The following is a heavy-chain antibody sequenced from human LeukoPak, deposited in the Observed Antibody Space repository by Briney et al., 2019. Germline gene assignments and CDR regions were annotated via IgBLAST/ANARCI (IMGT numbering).Heavy chain of an antibody. D-gene: IGHD6-13*01. CDR1: GFNYSSYT. CDR3: ARRDSSSSWDYYFYYYMDV. J-gene: IGHJ6*03. CDR2: ISASRDIT. Sequence: PGGSLRLSCAASGFNYSSYTMNWVRQAPGMGLEWLSYISASRDITYYADSVKGRFTISRDNAKNSLYLQMNSLRAEDTAVYYCARRDSSSSWDYYFYYYMDVWGKGTTVTVSS. V-gene: IGHV3-48*01.